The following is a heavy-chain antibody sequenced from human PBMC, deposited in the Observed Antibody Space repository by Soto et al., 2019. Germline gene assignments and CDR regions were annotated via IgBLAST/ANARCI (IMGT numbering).Heavy chain of an antibody. CDR1: GFIFSSYA. CDR3: AKRIMATIGHFDS. Sequence: EVQLLESGGGLIQPGGSLRLYCAASGFIFSSYAMSWVRQAPGKGLEWVSSISGIGHSTYYADSVKGRFTISRDNSKNTLYLQLNSLRAEDTAVYYCAKRIMATIGHFDSWGQGTLVTVSS. D-gene: IGHD5-12*01. CDR2: ISGIGHST. V-gene: IGHV3-23*01. J-gene: IGHJ4*02.